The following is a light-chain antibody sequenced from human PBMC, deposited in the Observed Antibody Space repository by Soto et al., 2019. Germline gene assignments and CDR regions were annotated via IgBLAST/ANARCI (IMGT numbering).Light chain of an antibody. J-gene: IGKJ5*01. CDR3: QQYYSYPIT. CDR1: QGISSY. V-gene: IGKV1-8*01. CDR2: AAS. Sequence: AIRMTQSPSSLSASTGDRVTITCRASQGISSYLAWYQQKPGKALKLLIYAASTLQSGVPSRFSGSGSGTDFTLTISCLQSEDFATYYCQQYYSYPITFGQGTRLEIK.